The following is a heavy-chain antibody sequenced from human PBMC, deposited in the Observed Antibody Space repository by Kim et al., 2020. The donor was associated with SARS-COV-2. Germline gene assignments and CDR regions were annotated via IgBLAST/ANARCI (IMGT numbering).Heavy chain of an antibody. V-gene: IGHV3-23*01. CDR1: GFTFSSYA. CDR3: AKEYYCSSTSCYGAFDI. D-gene: IGHD2-2*01. J-gene: IGHJ3*02. CDR2: ISGSGGST. Sequence: GGSLRLSCAASGFTFSSYAMSWVRQAPGKGLEWVSAISGSGGSTYYADSVKGRFTISRDNSKNTLYLQMNSLRAEDTAVYYCAKEYYCSSTSCYGAFDIWGQGTMVTVSS.